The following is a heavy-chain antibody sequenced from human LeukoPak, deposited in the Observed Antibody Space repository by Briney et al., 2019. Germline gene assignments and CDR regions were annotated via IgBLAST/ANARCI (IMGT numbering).Heavy chain of an antibody. J-gene: IGHJ5*02. D-gene: IGHD6-19*01. CDR1: GYTFTGYY. CDR2: INPNSGGT. Sequence: GASVKVSCKASGYTFTGYYMHWVGQAPGQGREGRGWINPNSGGTNYAQKFQGRVTMTRDTSISTAYMELSKLRSDDTAVYYCARVPVYSSGWLPGALDPWGQGTLVTVSS. V-gene: IGHV1-2*02. CDR3: ARVPVYSSGWLPGALDP.